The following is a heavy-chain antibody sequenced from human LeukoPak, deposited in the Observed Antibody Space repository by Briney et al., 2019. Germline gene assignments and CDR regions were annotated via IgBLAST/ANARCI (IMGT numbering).Heavy chain of an antibody. CDR3: ARGVLLWFGEFIFDP. J-gene: IGHJ5*02. Sequence: PSETLSLTCAIYGGSFNVYYWGWVRQPPGKGLEWIGEINHSGSTNYNPSLKSRVTISVDTSKNQFSLKLSSVTAADTAVYYCARGVLLWFGEFIFDPWGQGALVTVSS. CDR1: GGSFNVYY. D-gene: IGHD3-10*01. CDR2: INHSGST. V-gene: IGHV4-34*01.